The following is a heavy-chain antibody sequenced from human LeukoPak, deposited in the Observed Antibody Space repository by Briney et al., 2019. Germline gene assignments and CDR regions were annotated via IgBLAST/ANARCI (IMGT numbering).Heavy chain of an antibody. V-gene: IGHV4-31*03. CDR3: ARDKAQRIAAAGASNWFDP. CDR2: IYYSGST. CDR1: GGSISSGGYY. J-gene: IGHJ5*02. D-gene: IGHD6-13*01. Sequence: SETLSLTCTVSGGSISSGGYYWSWIRQHPGKGLERIGYIYYSGSTYYNPSLKSRVTISVDTSKNQFSLKLSSVTAADTAVYYCARDKAQRIAAAGASNWFDPWGQGTLVTVSS.